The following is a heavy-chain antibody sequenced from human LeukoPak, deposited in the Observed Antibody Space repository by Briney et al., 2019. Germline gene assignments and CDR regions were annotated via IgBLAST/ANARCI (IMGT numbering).Heavy chain of an antibody. CDR1: GFTISHYW. J-gene: IGHJ4*02. D-gene: IGHD4-11*01. CDR3: ARDWNTVIDY. Sequence: GGSLRLSCAASGFTISHYWMSWVRQAPGEGLEWVANINQDGSVEHYVDSVKGRFTISRDNAKNSLFLQMNSLRAEDTAVYYCARDWNTVIDYWGQGTLVTVSS. V-gene: IGHV3-7*01. CDR2: INQDGSVE.